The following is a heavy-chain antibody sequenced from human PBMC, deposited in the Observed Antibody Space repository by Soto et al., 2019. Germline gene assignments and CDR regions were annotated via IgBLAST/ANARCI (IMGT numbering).Heavy chain of an antibody. CDR2: IKSKTDGGTT. V-gene: IGHV3-15*07. D-gene: IGHD6-13*01. Sequence: GGSLRLSCAASGFTFSNAWMNWVRQAPGKGLEWVGRIKSKTDGGTTDYAAPVKGRFTISRDDSKNTLYLQMNSLKTEDTAVYYCTPESRVLAAAFAYYWGQGTLVTVSS. CDR3: TPESRVLAAAFAYY. J-gene: IGHJ4*02. CDR1: GFTFSNAW.